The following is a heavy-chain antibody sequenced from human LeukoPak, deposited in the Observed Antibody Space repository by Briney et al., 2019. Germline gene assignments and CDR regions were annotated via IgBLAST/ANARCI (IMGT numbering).Heavy chain of an antibody. Sequence: ASVKVSCKVSGYTLTELSMHWVRQAPGKGLEWMGGFDPEDGETIYAQKFQGRVTMTEDTSADTAYMELSSLRSEDTAVYYCARDGYVWGSRGYMDVWGKGTTVTVSS. CDR1: GYTLTELS. CDR3: ARDGYVWGSRGYMDV. V-gene: IGHV1-24*01. CDR2: FDPEDGET. D-gene: IGHD3-16*01. J-gene: IGHJ6*03.